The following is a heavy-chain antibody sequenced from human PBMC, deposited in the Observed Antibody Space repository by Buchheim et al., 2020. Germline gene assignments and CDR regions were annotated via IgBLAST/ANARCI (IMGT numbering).Heavy chain of an antibody. CDR3: VSYNWNQPADY. V-gene: IGHV3-74*03. J-gene: IGHJ4*02. Sequence: EGQLVESGGGLVQPGGSLRLSCAASGFTFSNFWMYWVRQAPGKEPVWVSRIKTDGSETKYADSVKGRFTVSRDNDKKTLYLQMNSLRAEDTAVYYCVSYNWNQPADYWGQGTL. CDR1: GFTFSNFW. CDR2: IKTDGSET. D-gene: IGHD1-20*01.